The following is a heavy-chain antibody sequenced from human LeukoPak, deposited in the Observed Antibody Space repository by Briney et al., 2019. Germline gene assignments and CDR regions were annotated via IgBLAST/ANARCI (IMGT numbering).Heavy chain of an antibody. CDR1: GYTFTSYG. CDR3: ARGEADSNYYYYYMDV. J-gene: IGHJ6*03. CDR2: ISAYNGNT. V-gene: IGHV1-18*01. Sequence: ASVKVSCKASGYTFTSYGISWVRQAPGQELEWMGWISAYNGNTNYAQKLQGRVTMTTDTSTSTAYMELRSLRSDDTAVYYCARGEADSNYYYYYMDVWGKGTTVTVSS. D-gene: IGHD4-11*01.